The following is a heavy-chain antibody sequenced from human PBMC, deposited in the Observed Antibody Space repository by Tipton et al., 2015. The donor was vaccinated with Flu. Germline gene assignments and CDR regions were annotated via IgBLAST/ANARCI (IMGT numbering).Heavy chain of an antibody. J-gene: IGHJ6*02. V-gene: IGHV4-34*01. CDR2: INHSGST. Sequence: TLSLTCAVYGGSFSGYYWSWIRQPPGKGLEWIGEINHSGSTNYNPSLKSRVTISVDTSKNQFSLKLSSVTAADTAVYYCARGRGSTYYDFWSGYYERTDYYYGMDVWGQGTTVTVSS. CDR3: ARGRGSTYYDFWSGYYERTDYYYGMDV. CDR1: GGSFSGYY. D-gene: IGHD3-3*01.